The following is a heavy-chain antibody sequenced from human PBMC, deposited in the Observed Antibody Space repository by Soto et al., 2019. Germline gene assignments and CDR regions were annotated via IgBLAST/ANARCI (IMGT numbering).Heavy chain of an antibody. Sequence: PGESLTISCKGSGYSFISHWIAWVRQVPGRGLEWMGIFYPGDSETIYSPSFQGQVTFSADKSIDTAYLQWNSLQASDTAMYFCARGGSGWYSRHWGQGTLVSVSS. J-gene: IGHJ4*02. D-gene: IGHD6-19*01. CDR1: GYSFISHW. V-gene: IGHV5-51*01. CDR2: FYPGDSET. CDR3: ARGGSGWYSRH.